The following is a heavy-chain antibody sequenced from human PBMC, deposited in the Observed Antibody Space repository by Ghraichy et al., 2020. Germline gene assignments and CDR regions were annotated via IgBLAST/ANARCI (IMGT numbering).Heavy chain of an antibody. V-gene: IGHV3-53*05. D-gene: IGHD1/OR15-1a*01. CDR1: GFTVSSDH. CDR3: ARDPGLTNGPDV. J-gene: IGHJ6*02. CDR2: IYNAAAGGDA. Sequence: GGSLRLSCAASGFTVSSDHMYWVRQAPGKGLEWVSVIYNAAAGGDAHHADSLKGRFTISRDNSKNTLYLQMNSLTTAEPAIYYCARDPGLTNGPDVWGQGTAVMVAS.